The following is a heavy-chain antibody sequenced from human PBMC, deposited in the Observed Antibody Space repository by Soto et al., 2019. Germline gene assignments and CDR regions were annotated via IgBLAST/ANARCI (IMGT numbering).Heavy chain of an antibody. D-gene: IGHD4-17*01. CDR1: GFTFSNAW. J-gene: IGHJ6*02. V-gene: IGHV3-15*07. CDR2: IKSKTDGGTT. Sequence: GGSLRLSCAASGFTFSNAWMNWVRQAPGKGLEWVGRIKSKTDGGTTDYAAPVKGRFTISRDDSKNTLYLQMNSLKTEDTAVYYCTTVVWRDYGDYGAGVYYYYGMDVWGQGTTVTVSS. CDR3: TTVVWRDYGDYGAGVYYYYGMDV.